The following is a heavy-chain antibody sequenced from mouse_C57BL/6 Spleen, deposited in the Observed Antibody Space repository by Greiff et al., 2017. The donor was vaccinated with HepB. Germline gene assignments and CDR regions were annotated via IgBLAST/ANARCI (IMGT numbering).Heavy chain of an antibody. CDR2: IYPGDGDT. CDR1: GYAFSSSW. D-gene: IGHD1-1*01. V-gene: IGHV1-82*01. Sequence: QVQLQQSGPELVKPGASVKISCKASGYAFSSSWMNWVKPRPGKGLEWIGRIYPGDGDTNYNGKFKGKATLTADNSSSTAYMQLSSLTSEDSAVYFCARWDYYGSSFDYWGQGTTVTVSS. CDR3: ARWDYYGSSFDY. J-gene: IGHJ2*01.